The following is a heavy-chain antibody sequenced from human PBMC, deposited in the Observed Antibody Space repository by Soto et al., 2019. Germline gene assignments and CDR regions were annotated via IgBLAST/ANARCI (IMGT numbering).Heavy chain of an antibody. D-gene: IGHD4-17*01. J-gene: IGHJ3*01. Sequence: QVQLVQSGAEVKTPGASVKVSCHASGYTFTNYGINWVRQAPGQGLEWMAWISAYNGKTHHAPFVQDRVTKTTDTTKRTAYMQLSSVRADDTAVYYCARGGWIYGPGPFDLWGQGTVVTVSS. V-gene: IGHV1-18*04. CDR3: ARGGWIYGPGPFDL. CDR2: ISAYNGKT. CDR1: GYTFTNYG.